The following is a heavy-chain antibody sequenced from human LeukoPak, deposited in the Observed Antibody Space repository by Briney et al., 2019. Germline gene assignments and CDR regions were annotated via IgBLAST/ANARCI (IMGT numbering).Heavy chain of an antibody. V-gene: IGHV3-15*01. CDR3: AKKFSMTTVTPFNY. J-gene: IGHJ4*02. CDR2: IKTKTDGWTT. D-gene: IGHD4-17*01. CDR1: GFTFGDYV. Sequence: GGSLRLSCTASGFTFGDYVLNWFRQTPGKGLEWVGRIKTKTDGWTTEYAAPVKGRFTISRDDSKNTLYLQMNSLRAEDTAVYYCAKKFSMTTVTPFNYWGQGTLVTVSS.